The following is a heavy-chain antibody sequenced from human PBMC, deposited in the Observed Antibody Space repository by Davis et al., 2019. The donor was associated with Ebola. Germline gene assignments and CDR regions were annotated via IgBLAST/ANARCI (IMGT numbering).Heavy chain of an antibody. D-gene: IGHD3-22*01. CDR3: ARSQDYYDRYFDY. CDR1: GFTFSDYY. V-gene: IGHV3-11*04. J-gene: IGHJ4*02. Sequence: GESLKISCAASGFTFSDYYMSWIRQAPGKGLEWVSYISSSGSTIYYADSVRGRFTISRDNSKNTLYLQMNSLRAEDTAVYYCARSQDYYDRYFDYWGQGTLVTVSS. CDR2: ISSSGSTI.